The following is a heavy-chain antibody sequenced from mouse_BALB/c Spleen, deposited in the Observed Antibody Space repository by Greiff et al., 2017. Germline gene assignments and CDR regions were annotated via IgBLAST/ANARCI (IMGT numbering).Heavy chain of an antibody. J-gene: IGHJ4*01. D-gene: IGHD4-1*01. CDR3: ARSGGTWAMDY. CDR1: GFTFSSFG. V-gene: IGHV5-17*02. Sequence: EVQGVESGGGLVQPGGSRKLSCAASGFTFSSFGMHWVRQAPEKGLEWVAYISSGSSTIYYADTVKGRFTISRDNPKNTLFLQMTSLRSEDTAMYYCARSGGTWAMDYWGQGTSVTVSS. CDR2: ISSGSSTI.